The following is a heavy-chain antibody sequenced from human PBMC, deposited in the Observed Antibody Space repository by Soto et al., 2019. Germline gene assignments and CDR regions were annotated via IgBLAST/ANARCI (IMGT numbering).Heavy chain of an antibody. J-gene: IGHJ4*02. CDR3: ARDGTRYCTNGVCYRLDY. CDR1: GFTFSSYA. CDR2: ISYDGSNK. Sequence: QVQLVEPGGGVVQPGRSLRLSCAASGFTFSSYAMHWVRQAPGKGLEWVAVISYDGSNKYYADSVKGRFTISRDNSKNTLYLQMNSLRAEDTAVYYCARDGTRYCTNGVCYRLDYWGQGTLVTVSS. D-gene: IGHD2-8*01. V-gene: IGHV3-30-3*01.